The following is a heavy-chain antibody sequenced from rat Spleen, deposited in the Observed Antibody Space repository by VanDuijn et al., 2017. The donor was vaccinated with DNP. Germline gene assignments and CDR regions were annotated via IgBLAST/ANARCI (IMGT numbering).Heavy chain of an antibody. CDR3: ARSDSYGFPY. V-gene: IGHV5-29*01. CDR2: LSFDGSST. J-gene: IGHJ3*01. CDR1: GFTFSKFG. Sequence: EVLLVESDGGLVQPGRSLKLSCAVSGFTFSKFGMAWVRQAPTKGLEWVAALSFDGSSTYYRGSVKGRFTISRDNAKDTLYLQMDSLRSEDTATYYCARSDSYGFPYWGQGTLVTVSS. D-gene: IGHD1-2*01.